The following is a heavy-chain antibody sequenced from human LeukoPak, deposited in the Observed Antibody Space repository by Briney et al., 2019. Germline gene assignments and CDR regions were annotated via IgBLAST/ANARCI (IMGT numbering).Heavy chain of an antibody. CDR1: GFTFRRYW. J-gene: IGHJ4*02. D-gene: IGHD3-22*01. Sequence: PGGSLRLSCAASGFTFRRYWMSWVRQAPGKGLEWVANIRQAGSEKNYVDSVKGRFTISRDNAKNSLYLQMNSLRAEDTAVYYCAREVDDAMIPWGQGTLVTVSS. CDR2: IRQAGSEK. CDR3: AREVDDAMIP. V-gene: IGHV3-7*01.